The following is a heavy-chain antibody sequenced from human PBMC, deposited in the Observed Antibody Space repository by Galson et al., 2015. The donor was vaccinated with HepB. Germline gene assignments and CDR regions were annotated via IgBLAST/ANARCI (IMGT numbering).Heavy chain of an antibody. CDR1: GFIFSSYE. Sequence: SLRLSCAPSGFIFSSYEMNWVRQAPGKGLEWISYISSGGGTIYYADSVKGRFTISRDNAQNSLYLQMDSLRAEDTAVYYCAREAASSNWHNYFDYWGQGTLVTVSS. V-gene: IGHV3-48*03. D-gene: IGHD6-13*01. CDR3: AREAASSNWHNYFDY. CDR2: ISSGGGTI. J-gene: IGHJ4*02.